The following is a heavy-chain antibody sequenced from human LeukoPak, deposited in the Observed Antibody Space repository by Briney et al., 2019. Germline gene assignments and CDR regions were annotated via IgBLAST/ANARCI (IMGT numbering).Heavy chain of an antibody. CDR1: GGSISSGGYS. CDR3: ARDGGDYFDY. CDR2: IYHSGST. Sequence: SETLSPTCTVSGGSISSGGYSWSWIRQPPGKGLEWIGYIYHSGSTYYNPSLKSRVTISVDRSKNQFSLKLSSVTAADTAVYYCARDGGDYFDYWGQGTLVTVSS. J-gene: IGHJ4*02. V-gene: IGHV4-30-2*01. D-gene: IGHD4-17*01.